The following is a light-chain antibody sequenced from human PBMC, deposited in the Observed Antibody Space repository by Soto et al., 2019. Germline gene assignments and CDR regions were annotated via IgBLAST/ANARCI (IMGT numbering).Light chain of an antibody. CDR1: QSVSRN. J-gene: IGKJ1*01. CDR2: DAS. Sequence: EIVMTQSPATLSVSPGERATLSCRASQSVSRNLAWYQQKPGQTPRLLIYDASTRATAIPARFSGSGSGTEFTLTISSLQSEDFAVYSCQQYNNWPGTFGQGTKVEIK. V-gene: IGKV3-15*01. CDR3: QQYNNWPGT.